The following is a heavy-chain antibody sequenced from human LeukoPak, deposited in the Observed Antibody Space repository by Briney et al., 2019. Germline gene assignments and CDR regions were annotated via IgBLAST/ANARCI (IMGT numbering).Heavy chain of an antibody. D-gene: IGHD3-22*01. Sequence: GGSLRLSCAASGFTFSSYWMSWVRQAPGKGLEWVANIKQDGSEKYYVDSVKGRFTISRDNAKNPLYLQMNSLRAEDTAVYYCARSVKGGGGDYYDSSGYPHGMDVWGQGTTVTVSS. CDR3: ARSVKGGGGDYYDSSGYPHGMDV. CDR1: GFTFSSYW. CDR2: IKQDGSEK. J-gene: IGHJ6*02. V-gene: IGHV3-7*01.